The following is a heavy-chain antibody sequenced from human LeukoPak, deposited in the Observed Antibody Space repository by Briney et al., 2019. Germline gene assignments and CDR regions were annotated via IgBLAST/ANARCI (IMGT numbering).Heavy chain of an antibody. J-gene: IGHJ4*02. Sequence: SVKVSCKASGGTFSSYAISWVRQAPGQGLEWMGGIIPIFGTANYAQKFQGRVTVTADESTSTAYMELSSLRSEDTAVYYCARSYYDSSVTPTIFDYWGQGTLVTVSS. V-gene: IGHV1-69*13. CDR3: ARSYYDSSVTPTIFDY. CDR2: IIPIFGTA. D-gene: IGHD3-22*01. CDR1: GGTFSSYA.